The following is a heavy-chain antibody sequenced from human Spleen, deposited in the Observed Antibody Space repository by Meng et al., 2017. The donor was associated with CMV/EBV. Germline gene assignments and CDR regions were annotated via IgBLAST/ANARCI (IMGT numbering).Heavy chain of an antibody. D-gene: IGHD5-18*01. CDR1: GFSFSSYL. CDR2: IYSGGGNT. J-gene: IGHJ4*02. CDR3: ASLHSYHYLKY. Sequence: SCAASGFSFSSYLMTWVRQAPGKGLEWVSLIYSGGGNTQYADSVKGRFTISRDNSQNTLYLQMNSLRAEDTAVYYCASLHSYHYLKYWGQGTLVTVSS. V-gene: IGHV3-23*03.